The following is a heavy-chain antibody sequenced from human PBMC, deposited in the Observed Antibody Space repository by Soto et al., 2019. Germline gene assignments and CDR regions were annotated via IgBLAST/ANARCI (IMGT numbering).Heavy chain of an antibody. Sequence: GGSLRLSCAASGFTFSSYGMHWVRQAPGKGLEWVAVISYDGSNKYYADSVKGRFTISRDNSKNTLYLQMNSPRAEDTAVYYCAKDRAAADRYYFDYWGQGTLVTVSS. CDR2: ISYDGSNK. CDR3: AKDRAAADRYYFDY. CDR1: GFTFSSYG. V-gene: IGHV3-30*18. J-gene: IGHJ4*02. D-gene: IGHD6-13*01.